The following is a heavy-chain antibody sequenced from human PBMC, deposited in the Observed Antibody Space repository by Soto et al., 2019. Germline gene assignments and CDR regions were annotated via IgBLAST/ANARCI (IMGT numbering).Heavy chain of an antibody. CDR3: ARDLVPELVFGSNGYYYYGIDF. D-gene: IGHD6-6*01. Sequence: ASVKVSCKASGYTFTSYGISWVRQAPGQGLEWMGWISAYNGNTNYAQKLQGRVTMTTDTSTSTAYMELRSLRSDDTAVYYCARDLVPELVFGSNGYYYYGIDFCAQGTSVPVS. CDR2: ISAYNGNT. CDR1: GYTFTSYG. J-gene: IGHJ6*02. V-gene: IGHV1-18*01.